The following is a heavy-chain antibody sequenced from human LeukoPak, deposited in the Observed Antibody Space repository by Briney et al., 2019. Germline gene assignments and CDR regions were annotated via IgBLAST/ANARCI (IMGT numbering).Heavy chain of an antibody. Sequence: ASVKVSCKASGYSFTAHFMHWIRQAPGQGPEWMGQSNADSLGTKYAPKFQGRVAMTRDTSIATAYMELTSLTSDDTAVYFCVREPYSRSSDRHERTFDYWGQGTLVTVSS. J-gene: IGHJ4*02. V-gene: IGHV1-2*06. CDR2: SNADSLGT. D-gene: IGHD6-6*01. CDR1: GYSFTAHF. CDR3: VREPYSRSSDRHERTFDY.